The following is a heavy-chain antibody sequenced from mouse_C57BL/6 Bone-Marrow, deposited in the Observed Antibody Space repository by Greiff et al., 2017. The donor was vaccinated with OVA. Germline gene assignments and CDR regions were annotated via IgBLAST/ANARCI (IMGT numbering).Heavy chain of an antibody. CDR1: GFSLTSYG. D-gene: IGHD6-1*01. CDR3: AKREGASSYHAY. J-gene: IGHJ3*01. CDR2: KWGGGST. Sequence: VKLVESGPGLVAPSQSLSITCTVSGFSLTSYGVDWVRQPPGKGLEWLGVKWGGGSTNSNSALMSRLSISKDNSKSQVFLKMNSLQTDDTAMDYCAKREGASSYHAYWGQGTLVTVSA. V-gene: IGHV2-9*01.